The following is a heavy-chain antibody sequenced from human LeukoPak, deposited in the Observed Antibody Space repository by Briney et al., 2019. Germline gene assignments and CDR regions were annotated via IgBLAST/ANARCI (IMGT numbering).Heavy chain of an antibody. CDR1: GGSISSYY. J-gene: IGHJ3*02. D-gene: IGHD2-15*01. CDR3: ARGKFGYCSGGSCYSDAFDI. Sequence: SETLSLTCTVSGGSISSYYWSWIRQPPGKGLEWIGYIYYSGSTNYNPSLKSRVTISVDTSKNQFSLKLSSVTAADTAVYYCARGKFGYCSGGSCYSDAFDIWGQGTMVTVSS. V-gene: IGHV4-59*01. CDR2: IYYSGST.